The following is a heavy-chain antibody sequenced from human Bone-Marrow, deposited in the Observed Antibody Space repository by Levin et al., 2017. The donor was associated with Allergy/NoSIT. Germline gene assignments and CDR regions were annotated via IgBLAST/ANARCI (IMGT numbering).Heavy chain of an antibody. D-gene: IGHD4-17*01. Sequence: SETLSLTCTVSGGSISSGDYSWSWLRQPPGKGPEWIGYFYHNGDTYYNPSLESRATISVDRSKNQFSLKVKSVTAADTAVYYCARTYGDHRAEYFLYWGQGTLVTVSS. V-gene: IGHV4-30-2*01. CDR1: GGSISSGDYS. CDR2: FYHNGDT. CDR3: ARTYGDHRAEYFLY. J-gene: IGHJ1*01.